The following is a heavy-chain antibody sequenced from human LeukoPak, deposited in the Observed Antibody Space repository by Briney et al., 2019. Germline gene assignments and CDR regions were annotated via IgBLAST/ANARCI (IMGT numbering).Heavy chain of an antibody. CDR2: IYYSGST. D-gene: IGHD3-10*01. V-gene: IGHV4-59*01. Sequence: SETLSLTCTVSGGSIISYYWSWIRQPPGKGLEWIGYIYYSGSTNYNPSLKSRVTISVDTSKNQFSLKLSSVTAADTAVYYCARGTRFDYWGQGTLVTVSS. J-gene: IGHJ4*02. CDR1: GGSIISYY. CDR3: ARGTRFDY.